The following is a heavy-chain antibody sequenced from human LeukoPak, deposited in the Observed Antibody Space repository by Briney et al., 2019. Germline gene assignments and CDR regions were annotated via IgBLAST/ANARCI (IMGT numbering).Heavy chain of an antibody. Sequence: SETLSLTCTVSGGSISSSSYYWGWIRQPPGKGLEWIGSIYYSGSTYYNPSLKSRVTISVDTSKNPFSLKLNSVTAADTAVYYCARHPDYYDSSGYYYPDAFDIWGQGTMVTVSS. V-gene: IGHV4-39*01. CDR2: IYYSGST. CDR3: ARHPDYYDSSGYYYPDAFDI. D-gene: IGHD3-22*01. J-gene: IGHJ3*02. CDR1: GGSISSSSYY.